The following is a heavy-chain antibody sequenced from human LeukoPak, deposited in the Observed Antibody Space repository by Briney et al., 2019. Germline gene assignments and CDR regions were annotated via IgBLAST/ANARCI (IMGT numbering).Heavy chain of an antibody. CDR2: ISYDGSNK. D-gene: IGHD6-13*01. J-gene: IGHJ4*02. CDR1: GFTFSSYG. V-gene: IGHV3-30*03. CDR3: AREGPSSSWYFDY. Sequence: PGGSLRLSCAASGFTFSSYGMHWVRQAPGKGLEWVAVISYDGSNKYYADSVKGRFTISRDNSKNTLYLQMNSLRAEDTAVYYCAREGPSSSWYFDYWGQGTLVTVSS.